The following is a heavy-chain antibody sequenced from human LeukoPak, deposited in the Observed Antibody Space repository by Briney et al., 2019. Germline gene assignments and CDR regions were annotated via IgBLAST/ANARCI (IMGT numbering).Heavy chain of an antibody. J-gene: IGHJ6*03. CDR1: GYSISSGYY. CDR3: ARVYYDSSGYYYYMDV. V-gene: IGHV4-38-2*02. Sequence: SETLSLTCTVSGYSISSGYYWGWIRQPPGKGLEWIGSIYHSGSTYYNPSLKSRVTISVDTSKNQFSLKLSSVTAADTAVYYCARVYYDSSGYYYYMDVWGKGTTVTISS. D-gene: IGHD3-22*01. CDR2: IYHSGST.